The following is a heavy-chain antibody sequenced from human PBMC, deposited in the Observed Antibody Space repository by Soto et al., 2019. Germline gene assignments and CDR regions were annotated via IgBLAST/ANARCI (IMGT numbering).Heavy chain of an antibody. CDR3: ARGVVVVPAAIVAFDI. V-gene: IGHV4-61*08. D-gene: IGHD2-2*01. CDR1: GGSISSGGYY. J-gene: IGHJ3*02. Sequence: SETLSLTCTVSGGSISSGGYYWSWIRQHPGKGLEWIGYIYYSGSTNYNPSLKSRVTISVDTSKNQFSLKLSSVTAADTAVYYCARGVVVVPAAIVAFDIWGQGTMVTVSS. CDR2: IYYSGST.